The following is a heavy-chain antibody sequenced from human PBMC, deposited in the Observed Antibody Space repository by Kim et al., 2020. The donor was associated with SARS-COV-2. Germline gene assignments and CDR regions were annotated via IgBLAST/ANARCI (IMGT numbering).Heavy chain of an antibody. CDR1: GFTFSSYA. J-gene: IGHJ4*02. Sequence: GGSLRLSCAASGFTFSSYAMHWVRQAPGKGLEWVAVISYDGSGNYYGDSVKGRFTISRDNSKNTLYLQMNSLRAEDTAVFYCAKGQNSSSVYGLLLYYWGQGALVSLPS. CDR2: ISYDGSGN. D-gene: IGHD6-13*01. V-gene: IGHV3-30*18. CDR3: AKGQNSSSVYGLLLYY.